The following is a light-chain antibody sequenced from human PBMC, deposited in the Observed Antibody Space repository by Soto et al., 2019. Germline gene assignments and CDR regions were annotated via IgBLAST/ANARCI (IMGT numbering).Light chain of an antibody. CDR3: QQYNSYS. Sequence: DIQLTQSPSFLSASVGDRVTIXCRASQDISNYLVWYQQKPGTAPELLIYHASTLESGVPSRFSGSGSGTEFTLTISSLQPDDFATYYCQQYNSYSFGQGTNVDIK. V-gene: IGKV1-9*01. J-gene: IGKJ1*01. CDR2: HAS. CDR1: QDISNY.